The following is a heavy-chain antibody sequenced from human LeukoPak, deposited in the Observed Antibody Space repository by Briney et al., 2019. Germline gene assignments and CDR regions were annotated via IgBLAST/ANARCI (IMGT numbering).Heavy chain of an antibody. Sequence: PSETLSLTCTVSGGSISSYYWSWIRQPPGKGLEWIGYIDYSGSTNYNPSLKSRVTISVDTSKNQFSLKLSSVTAADTAVYYCARDGPDNWFDPWGQGTLVTVSS. J-gene: IGHJ5*02. CDR1: GGSISSYY. V-gene: IGHV4-59*01. CDR3: ARDGPDNWFDP. CDR2: IDYSGST.